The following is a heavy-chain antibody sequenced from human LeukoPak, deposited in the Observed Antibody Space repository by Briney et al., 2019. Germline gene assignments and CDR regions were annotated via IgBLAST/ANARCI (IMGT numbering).Heavy chain of an antibody. D-gene: IGHD1-1*01. Sequence: ASVKVSCKASGYTFTGPYIHWVRQAPGQGFEWMGWINPNSGDTNYAQKFQGRVTMTRDTSISTAYMELSRLRFDDTAVYYCARAYNWGYDYWGQGTLVTVS. J-gene: IGHJ4*02. V-gene: IGHV1-2*02. CDR3: ARAYNWGYDY. CDR1: GYTFTGPY. CDR2: INPNSGDT.